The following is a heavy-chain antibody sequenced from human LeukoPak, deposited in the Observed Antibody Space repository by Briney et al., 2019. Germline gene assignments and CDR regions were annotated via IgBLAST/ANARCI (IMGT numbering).Heavy chain of an antibody. CDR2: MNPNSGNT. V-gene: IGHV1-8*01. CDR1: GYTFTTYD. D-gene: IGHD3-10*01. Sequence: ASVTVSCKSCGYTFTTYDINWVRQVTGQGLEWMGLMNPNSGNTGYAQKIQGRVTMTRNTSINTAYMELSSLRSEDTAVYYCARGPSRDYGSGSSWFDPWGQGTLVTVSS. CDR3: ARGPSRDYGSGSSWFDP. J-gene: IGHJ5*02.